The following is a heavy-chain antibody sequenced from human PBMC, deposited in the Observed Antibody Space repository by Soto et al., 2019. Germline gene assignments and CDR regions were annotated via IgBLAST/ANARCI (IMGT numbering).Heavy chain of an antibody. CDR1: GCTFSSYA. D-gene: IGHD2-2*01. V-gene: IGHV1-3*01. CDR2: IHAGNGDT. J-gene: IGHJ5*02. CDR3: ARVPRYTSDIVEVPAVMSDDWFVP. Sequence: QVQLVQSGAEVKKPGASVMVSCKASGCTFSSYAVQWVRQAPGQILEWIGWIHAGNGDTKYSQKFHGRVTLTRDTSANTAYMDLSSLRSEDTAVYYCARVPRYTSDIVEVPAVMSDDWFVPWGQGTLVTVSS.